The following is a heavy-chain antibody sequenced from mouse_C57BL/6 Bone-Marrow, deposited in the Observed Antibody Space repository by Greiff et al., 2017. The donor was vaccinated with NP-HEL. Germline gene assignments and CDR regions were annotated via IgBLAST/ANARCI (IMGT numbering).Heavy chain of an antibody. Sequence: VKLMESGPGLVAPSQSLSITCTVSGFSLTSYAISWVRQPPGKGLEWLGVIWTGGGTNYNSALKSRLSISKDNSKSQVFLKMNSLQTDDTARYYCARFSYYYGSSLWYFDVWGTGTTVTVSS. V-gene: IGHV2-9-1*01. D-gene: IGHD1-1*01. CDR3: ARFSYYYGSSLWYFDV. CDR2: IWTGGGT. J-gene: IGHJ1*03. CDR1: GFSLTSYA.